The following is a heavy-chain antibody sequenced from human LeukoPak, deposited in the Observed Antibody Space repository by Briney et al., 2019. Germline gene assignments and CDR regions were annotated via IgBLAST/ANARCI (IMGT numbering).Heavy chain of an antibody. CDR3: ARADYGYYYYGMDV. CDR1: GGSISSYY. CDR2: IYYSGST. D-gene: IGHD4-17*01. Sequence: SETLSLTCTVSGGSISSYYWSWIRQPPGKGLEWIGYIYYSGSTNYNPSLKSRVTISVDTSKNQLPLKLSSVTAADTAVYYCARADYGYYYYGMDVWGQGTTVTVSS. V-gene: IGHV4-59*01. J-gene: IGHJ6*02.